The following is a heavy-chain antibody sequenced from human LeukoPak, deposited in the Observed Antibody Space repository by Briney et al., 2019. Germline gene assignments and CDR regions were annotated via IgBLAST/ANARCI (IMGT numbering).Heavy chain of an antibody. Sequence: PSQTLSLTCTVSGGSISSGSYYWSWIRQPAGKGLEWIGRIYTSERTNYNPSFKSRVTISVDTSKNQFSLKLSSVTAADTAVYYCARGGYSTSYDYWGQGTLVTVSS. V-gene: IGHV4-61*02. D-gene: IGHD5-18*01. CDR3: ARGGYSTSYDY. CDR2: IYTSERT. J-gene: IGHJ4*02. CDR1: GGSISSGSYY.